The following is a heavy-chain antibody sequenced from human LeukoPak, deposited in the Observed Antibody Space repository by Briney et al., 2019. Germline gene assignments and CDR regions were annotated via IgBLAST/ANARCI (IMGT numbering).Heavy chain of an antibody. CDR2: ISSSSSYI. Sequence: GSLRLSCAASGFTFSSYAMSWVRQAPGKGLEWVSSISSSSSYIYYADSVKGRFTISRDNAKNSLYLQMNSLRAEDTAVYYCARSPWTVTTPFDYWGQGTLVTVSS. CDR1: GFTFSSYA. CDR3: ARSPWTVTTPFDY. D-gene: IGHD4-11*01. V-gene: IGHV3-21*01. J-gene: IGHJ4*02.